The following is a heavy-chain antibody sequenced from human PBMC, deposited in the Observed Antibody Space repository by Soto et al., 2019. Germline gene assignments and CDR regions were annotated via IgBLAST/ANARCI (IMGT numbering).Heavy chain of an antibody. Sequence: SETLSLTCAVYGGSFSGYYWSWTRQPPGKGLEWIGEINHSGSTNYNPSLKSRATISVDTSKNQFSLKLSSVTAADTAVYYCARGSAYYDFWSGYSSYYYYGMDVWGQGTTVTVSS. CDR2: INHSGST. CDR3: ARGSAYYDFWSGYSSYYYYGMDV. D-gene: IGHD3-3*01. V-gene: IGHV4-34*01. CDR1: GGSFSGYY. J-gene: IGHJ6*02.